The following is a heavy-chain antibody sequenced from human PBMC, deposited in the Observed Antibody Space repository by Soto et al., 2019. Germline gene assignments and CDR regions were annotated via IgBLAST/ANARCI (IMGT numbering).Heavy chain of an antibody. CDR1: GFTFSSYS. D-gene: IGHD2-2*01. V-gene: IGHV3-21*01. CDR3: AREGQRIYGSSTSCLYGMDV. CDR2: ISSSSSYI. J-gene: IGHJ6*02. Sequence: SGGSLRLSCAASGFTFSSYSMNWVRQAPGKGLEWVSSISSSSSYIYYADSVKGRFTISRDNAKNSLYLQMNSLRAEDTAVYYCAREGQRIYGSSTSCLYGMDVWGQGTTVTVSS.